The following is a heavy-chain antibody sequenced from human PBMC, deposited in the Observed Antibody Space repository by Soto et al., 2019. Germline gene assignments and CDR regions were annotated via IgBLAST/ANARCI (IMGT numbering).Heavy chain of an antibody. CDR3: ARGTLDYFDY. CDR2: IYYSGST. D-gene: IGHD1-1*01. V-gene: IGHV4-59*01. CDR1: GGSISSYY. Sequence: PSETLSLTCTVSGGSISSYYWSWIRQPPGKGLEWIGYIYYSGSTNYNPSLKSRVTISVDTSKNQFSLKLSSVIAADTAVYYCARGTLDYFDYWGQGTLVTVSS. J-gene: IGHJ4*02.